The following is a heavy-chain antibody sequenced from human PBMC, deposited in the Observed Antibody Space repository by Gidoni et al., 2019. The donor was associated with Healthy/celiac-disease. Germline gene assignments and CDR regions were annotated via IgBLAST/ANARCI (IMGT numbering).Heavy chain of an antibody. V-gene: IGHV4-31*03. D-gene: IGHD6-6*01. J-gene: IGHJ4*02. CDR2: IYYSGYT. CDR1: AGSIRSGAYY. Sequence: QVQLQESVPGLVKPSQTLSLTCTVSAGSIRSGAYYWSWIRQHPGKGLEWIGYIYYSGYTYYNPSLKSRVTISVDSSKNQFSLRLTSVTAADTAVYYCARSSSSHFDYWGQGTLVTVSS. CDR3: ARSSSSHFDY.